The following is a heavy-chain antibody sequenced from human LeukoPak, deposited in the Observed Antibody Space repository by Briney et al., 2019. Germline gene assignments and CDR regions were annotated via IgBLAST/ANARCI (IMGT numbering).Heavy chain of an antibody. CDR1: GGSLSSYY. D-gene: IGHD6-13*01. CDR3: ARLGAARNARDAFDI. CDR2: IYYSGST. Sequence: SETLSLTCTVSGGSLSSYYWSWVRQPPGKGLGWIGYIYYSGSTNYNTSLRSRVTISVDTSKNQFSRTLSSVTAADTAVYYCARLGAARNARDAFDIGGQGTMVTVSS. J-gene: IGHJ3*02. V-gene: IGHV4-59*08.